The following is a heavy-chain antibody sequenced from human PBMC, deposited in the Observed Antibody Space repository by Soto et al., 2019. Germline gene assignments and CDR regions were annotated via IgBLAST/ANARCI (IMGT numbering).Heavy chain of an antibody. CDR2: ISYDGSTE. Sequence: GGSLRLSCAASGFTFSGYYMHWVRQAPGKGLEWVAVISYDGSTEYYADSVKGRFTISRDNSANRLFLQMNSLRPEDTAVYYCTRDDGYNDSTYYHYFGMDVWGQGTTVTVSS. D-gene: IGHD5-12*01. CDR3: TRDDGYNDSTYYHYFGMDV. J-gene: IGHJ6*02. CDR1: GFTFSGYY. V-gene: IGHV3-30*03.